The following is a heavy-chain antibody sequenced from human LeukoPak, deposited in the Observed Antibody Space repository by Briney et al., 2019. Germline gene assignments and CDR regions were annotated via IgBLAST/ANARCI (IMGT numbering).Heavy chain of an antibody. D-gene: IGHD6-19*01. Sequence: SETLSLTCTVSGGSISSYYWSWIRQPPGKGLEWIGYIYYSGSTNYNPSLKSRVTISVDTSKNQFSLKLSSVTAADTAVYYCARAHPRHSSGRPDLDYWGQGTLVTVSS. CDR2: IYYSGST. V-gene: IGHV4-59*01. CDR3: ARAHPRHSSGRPDLDY. CDR1: GGSISSYY. J-gene: IGHJ4*02.